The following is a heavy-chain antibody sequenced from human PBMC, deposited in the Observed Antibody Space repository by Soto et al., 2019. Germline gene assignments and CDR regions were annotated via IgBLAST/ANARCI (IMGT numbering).Heavy chain of an antibody. D-gene: IGHD6-19*01. CDR1: GGSISSYY. Sequence: QVQLQESGPGLVKPSETLSLTCTVSGGSISSYYWSWIRQPPGKGLEWIGYIYYSGSTNYNPSLKSRVTISVDTSNNQFSLKLSSVTAADTAGYYCARRYSSGFDYWGQGTLVTVSS. CDR2: IYYSGST. V-gene: IGHV4-59*01. CDR3: ARRYSSGFDY. J-gene: IGHJ4*02.